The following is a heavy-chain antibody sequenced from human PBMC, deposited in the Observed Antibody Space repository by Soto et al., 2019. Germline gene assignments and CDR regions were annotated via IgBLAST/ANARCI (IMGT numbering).Heavy chain of an antibody. Sequence: PSETLSLTCAVSGASISSSDWWNWVRQPPGKGLEWIGEISQSGNTNYNPSLMSRVTISVDKSKKYFSLKLDSVTAADTAVYYCAREVSGIQAFDYWGQGTLVTVSS. CDR1: GASISSSDW. D-gene: IGHD1-20*01. V-gene: IGHV4-4*02. CDR2: ISQSGNT. J-gene: IGHJ4*02. CDR3: AREVSGIQAFDY.